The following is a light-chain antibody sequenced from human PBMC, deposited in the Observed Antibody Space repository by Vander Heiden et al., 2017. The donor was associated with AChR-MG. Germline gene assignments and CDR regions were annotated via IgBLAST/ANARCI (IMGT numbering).Light chain of an antibody. J-gene: IGLJ3*02. Sequence: QSVLTQPPSAPGTPGQRLTVSCSASSSNIGSNYVYWYQQLPGTAPKLLIYRNNQRPSRVPDRFSGSKSGTSASLAISGLRSEDEADYYCATWDGSLSGWVFGGGTKLTVL. V-gene: IGLV1-47*01. CDR3: ATWDGSLSGWV. CDR2: RNN. CDR1: SSNIGSNY.